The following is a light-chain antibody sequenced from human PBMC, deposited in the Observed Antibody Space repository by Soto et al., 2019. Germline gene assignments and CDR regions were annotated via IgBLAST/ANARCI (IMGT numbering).Light chain of an antibody. CDR3: CSYAGSSTWV. Sequence: QSALTQPASVSGSPGQSITISCTGTSSDVGNYNLVSWYQHHPGKAPKLMIYEVSRRPSGVSSRFSGSKSGNTASLTISGLQAEDESDYYCCSYAGSSTWVFGGGTKVPS. J-gene: IGLJ3*02. CDR1: SSDVGNYNL. CDR2: EVS. V-gene: IGLV2-23*02.